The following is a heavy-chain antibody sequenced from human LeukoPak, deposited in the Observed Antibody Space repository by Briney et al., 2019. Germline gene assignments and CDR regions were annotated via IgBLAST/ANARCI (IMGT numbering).Heavy chain of an antibody. D-gene: IGHD4-17*01. J-gene: IGHJ6*02. CDR2: IYSGGTT. Sequence: QPGGSLRLSCAASGFTVSSYYMTWVRQAPGKGLEWVSVIYSGGTTDYADSVKGRFTISRDNSKNTLYLQMNSLRAEDTAVYYCARGGSFNGDYPYYYYGMDVWGQGTTVTVSS. V-gene: IGHV3-53*05. CDR1: GFTVSSYY. CDR3: ARGGSFNGDYPYYYYGMDV.